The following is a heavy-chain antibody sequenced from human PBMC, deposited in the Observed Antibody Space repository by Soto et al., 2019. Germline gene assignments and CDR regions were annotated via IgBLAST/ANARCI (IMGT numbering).Heavy chain of an antibody. V-gene: IGHV4-30-4*01. CDR3: ARVNYYDSSGDGLDY. Sequence: QVQLQESGPGLVKPSQTLSLTCTVSGGSISSGDYYWSWIRQPPGKGLEWIGYIYYSGSTYYNPSRKSRVTISVDTSKNQFSLKLSAVTAAVTDVYYCARVNYYDSSGDGLDYWGQGTLVTVSS. D-gene: IGHD3-22*01. CDR1: GGSISSGDYY. CDR2: IYYSGST. J-gene: IGHJ4*02.